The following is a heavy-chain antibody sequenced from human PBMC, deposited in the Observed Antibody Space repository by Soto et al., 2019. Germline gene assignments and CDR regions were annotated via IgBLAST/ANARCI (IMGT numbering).Heavy chain of an antibody. CDR2: IRGDGSRK. CDR1: GFTFSDYW. Sequence: EVQLVESGGGLVQPGGSLRLSCAASGFTFSDYWMHWVRQAPGKGLVWVSGIRGDGSRKNYADSEKGRFTISRYNVKNTLYLQMNSLRVEDTAVYYCARWWSSSCGDWGQGTLVTVSS. CDR3: ARWWSSSCGD. D-gene: IGHD6-13*01. V-gene: IGHV3-74*01. J-gene: IGHJ4*02.